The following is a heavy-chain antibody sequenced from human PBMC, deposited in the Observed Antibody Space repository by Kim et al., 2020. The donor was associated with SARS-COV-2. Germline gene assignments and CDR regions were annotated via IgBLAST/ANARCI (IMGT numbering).Heavy chain of an antibody. J-gene: IGHJ3*01. CDR3: AKAHYYDSSGYY. D-gene: IGHD3-22*01. Sequence: YYADSVKGRFTISRDNSKNPLYLQMNSLRAEDTAVYYCAKAHYYDSSGYYWGQGTMVTVSS. V-gene: IGHV3-23*01.